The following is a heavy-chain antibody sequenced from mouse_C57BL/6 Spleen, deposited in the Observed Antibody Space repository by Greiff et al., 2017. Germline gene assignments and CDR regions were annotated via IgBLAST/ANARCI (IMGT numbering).Heavy chain of an antibody. CDR3: ARGDYDYDDYFDY. D-gene: IGHD2-4*01. V-gene: IGHV14-4*01. Sequence: EVPLQQSGAELVRPGASVKLSCTASGFNITDDYMHWVKQRPEQGLEWIGWIDPENGETEYASKFQGKATITADTSSNTAYLQLSSLTSEDSAVYYCARGDYDYDDYFDYWGQGTTLTVSS. J-gene: IGHJ2*01. CDR2: IDPENGET. CDR1: GFNITDDY.